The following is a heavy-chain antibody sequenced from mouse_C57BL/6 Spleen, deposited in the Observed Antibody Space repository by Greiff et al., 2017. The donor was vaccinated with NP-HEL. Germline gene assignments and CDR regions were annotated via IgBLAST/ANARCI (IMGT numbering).Heavy chain of an antibody. D-gene: IGHD1-1*01. V-gene: IGHV1-69*01. Sequence: QVHVKQPGAELVMPGASVKLSCKASGYTFTSYWMHWVKQRPGQGLEWIGEIDPSDSYTNYNQKFKGKSTLTVDKAASTAYMQLSSLTSEDSAVYYCSRDLQYYGSRDYFDYWGQGTTLTVSS. J-gene: IGHJ2*01. CDR2: IDPSDSYT. CDR3: SRDLQYYGSRDYFDY. CDR1: GYTFTSYW.